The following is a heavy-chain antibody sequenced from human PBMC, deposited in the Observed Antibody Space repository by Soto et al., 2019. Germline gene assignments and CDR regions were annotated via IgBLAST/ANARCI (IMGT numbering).Heavy chain of an antibody. J-gene: IGHJ6*02. CDR1: GFTFDDYT. CDR2: ISRDGGST. D-gene: IGHD2-15*01. V-gene: IGHV3-43*01. CDR3: AKDCTPQNYYYYGMDV. Sequence: PGGSLRLSCAASGFTFDDYTMHWVRQAPGKGLEWVSLISRDGGSTYYADSVKGRFTISRDNSKNSLYLQMNSLRTEDTALYYCAKDCTPQNYYYYGMDVWGQGTTVTVSS.